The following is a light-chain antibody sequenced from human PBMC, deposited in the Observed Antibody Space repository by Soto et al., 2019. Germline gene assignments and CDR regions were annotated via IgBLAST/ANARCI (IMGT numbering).Light chain of an antibody. V-gene: IGKV3-11*01. J-gene: IGKJ1*01. Sequence: ELVMTQSPATLSVSPGERATLSCRASQSVSSYLAWYQQKPGQAPRLLIYDASNRATGIPARFSGSGSGTDFTLTISSLEPEDFAVYYCQQRSNAWTFGQGTKVDIK. CDR3: QQRSNAWT. CDR2: DAS. CDR1: QSVSSY.